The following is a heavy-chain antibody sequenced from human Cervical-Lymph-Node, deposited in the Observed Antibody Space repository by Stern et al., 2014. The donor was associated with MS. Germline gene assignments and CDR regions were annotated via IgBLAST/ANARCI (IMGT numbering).Heavy chain of an antibody. J-gene: IGHJ4*02. D-gene: IGHD2-2*01. V-gene: IGHV4-39*01. Sequence: QVQLQESGPGLVKPSETLSLNCTVSGGSIRSYYWGWIRQPAGKGLEWIGSVHYSGRTDYNPSLKSRATISVDPPKTHFSLRLSSVTAADTAVYYCARRTSPFDYWGQGSLVTVSS. CDR3: ARRTSPFDY. CDR1: GGSIRSYY. CDR2: VHYSGRT.